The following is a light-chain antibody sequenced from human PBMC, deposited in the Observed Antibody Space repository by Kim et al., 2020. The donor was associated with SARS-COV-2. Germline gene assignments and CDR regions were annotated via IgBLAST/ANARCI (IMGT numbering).Light chain of an antibody. V-gene: IGKV1-27*01. CDR2: AAS. CDR1: QGININ. J-gene: IGKJ3*01. CDR3: QKYNSVPL. Sequence: DIQMTQSPSSLSASVGDRVIITCRASQGININLAWYQQKPGKVPKALIYAASTLRSGVPSRFSGSGSGTDFSLTISSLQPEDVATYYCQKYNSVPLFGPGTKVDIK.